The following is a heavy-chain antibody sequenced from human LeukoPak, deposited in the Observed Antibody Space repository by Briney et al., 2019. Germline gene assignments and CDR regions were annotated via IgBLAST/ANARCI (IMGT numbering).Heavy chain of an antibody. D-gene: IGHD3-9*01. Sequence: ASVKVSCKASGYTFTSYYMHWVRQAPGQGLEWMGIINPSGGSTSYAQKFQGRVTITADKSTSTAYMELSSLRSDDTAVYYCARDVWDYDILTDSDYWGQGTLVTVSS. CDR2: INPSGGST. V-gene: IGHV1-46*01. CDR3: ARDVWDYDILTDSDY. J-gene: IGHJ4*02. CDR1: GYTFTSYY.